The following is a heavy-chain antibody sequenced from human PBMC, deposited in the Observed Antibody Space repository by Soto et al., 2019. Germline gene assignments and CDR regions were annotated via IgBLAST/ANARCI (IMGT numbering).Heavy chain of an antibody. CDR2: IYSGGST. D-gene: IGHD6-13*01. V-gene: IGHV3-66*04. Sequence: EVQLVESGGGLVQPGGSLRLSCAASGFTVSSNYMSWVRQAPGKGLEWVSVIYSGGSTYYADSVKGRFTISRDNSKNTXYLQMNSLRAEDTAVYYCARPIAAADIYYYYGMDVWGQGTTVTVSS. J-gene: IGHJ6*02. CDR1: GFTVSSNY. CDR3: ARPIAAADIYYYYGMDV.